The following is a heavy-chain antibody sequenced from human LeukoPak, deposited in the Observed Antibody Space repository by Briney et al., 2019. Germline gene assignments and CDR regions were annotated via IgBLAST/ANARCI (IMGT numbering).Heavy chain of an antibody. Sequence: PGRSLRLSCAASGFTFSSYAMHWVRQAPGKGLEWVAVISYDGSNKYYADSVKGRFTISRDNSKNTLYLQMNSLRAEDTAVYYCAKSGGTTSGFDYWGQGTLVTVSS. V-gene: IGHV3-30*04. J-gene: IGHJ4*02. D-gene: IGHD3-10*01. CDR2: ISYDGSNK. CDR3: AKSGGTTSGFDY. CDR1: GFTFSSYA.